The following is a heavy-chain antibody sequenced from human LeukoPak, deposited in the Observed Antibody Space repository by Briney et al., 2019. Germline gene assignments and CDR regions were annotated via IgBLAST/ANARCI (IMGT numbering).Heavy chain of an antibody. D-gene: IGHD2-2*01. CDR3: ARVGRGSSTSWYRSSLSYYYYYYMDV. CDR2: INHSGST. CDR1: GGSFSGYY. Sequence: SETLSLTCAVYGGSFSGYYWSWIRQPPGKGLEWIGEINHSGSTNYNPSLKSRVTISVDTSKNQFSLKLSSVTAADTAMYYCARVGRGSSTSWYRSSLSYYYYYYMDVWGKGTTVTVSS. J-gene: IGHJ6*03. V-gene: IGHV4-34*01.